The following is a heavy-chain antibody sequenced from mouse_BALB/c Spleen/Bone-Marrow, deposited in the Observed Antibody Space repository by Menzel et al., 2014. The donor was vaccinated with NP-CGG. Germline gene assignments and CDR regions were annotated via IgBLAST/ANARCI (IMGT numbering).Heavy chain of an antibody. CDR1: GYSFTGYN. CDR3: ARMDYYGH. D-gene: IGHD1-2*01. V-gene: IGHV1-39*01. Sequence: VQLQQSGPELVKPGASVKISCKASGYSFTGYNMNWVKQSNGKSLEWIGNIDPSYGGTSYNQKFKGKATLTVDKSSSTAHMQLKSLTSEDSAVYYCARMDYYGHWGQGTLVTVSA. CDR2: IDPSYGGT. J-gene: IGHJ3*01.